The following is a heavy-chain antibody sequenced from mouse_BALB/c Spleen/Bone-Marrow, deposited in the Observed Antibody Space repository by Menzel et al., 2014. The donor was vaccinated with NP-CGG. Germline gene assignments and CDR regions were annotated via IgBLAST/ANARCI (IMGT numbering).Heavy chain of an antibody. Sequence: EVELEESGGGLVQPGGSLRLSCATSGLTFTDYYMSWVRQPPGKALEWLGFIRNKANGYTTEYSASVKGRFTISRDNSQSILYLQMNTLRAEDSATYYCARDRRYDLAWFAYWGQGTLVTVSA. CDR3: ARDRRYDLAWFAY. V-gene: IGHV7-3*02. D-gene: IGHD2-14*01. CDR1: GLTFTDYY. J-gene: IGHJ3*01. CDR2: IRNKANGYTT.